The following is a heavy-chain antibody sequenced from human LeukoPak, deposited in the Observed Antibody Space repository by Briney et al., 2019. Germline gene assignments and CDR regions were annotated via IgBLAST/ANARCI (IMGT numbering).Heavy chain of an antibody. CDR1: GGTFSSYA. J-gene: IGHJ3*02. CDR3: ARDITGYGAFDI. V-gene: IGHV1-69*04. D-gene: IGHD3-9*01. CDR2: IIPILGIA. Sequence: ASVKVSCKASGGTFSSYAISWVRQAPGQGLEWMGRIIPILGIANYAQKFQGRVTITADKSTSTAYMELRSLRSDDTAVYYCARDITGYGAFDIWGQGTMVTVSS.